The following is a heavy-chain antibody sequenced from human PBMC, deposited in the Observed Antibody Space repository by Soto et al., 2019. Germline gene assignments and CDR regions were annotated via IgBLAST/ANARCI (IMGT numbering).Heavy chain of an antibody. CDR2: IYYTGST. V-gene: IGHV4-59*01. CDR1: GGSISIYY. D-gene: IGHD4-4*01. J-gene: IGHJ4*02. Sequence: TSEPLSLTCTVSGGSISIYYWSWIRQPPGKGLEWIGYIYYTGSTNYNPSLKSRVTISVDTSKNQFSLKLSSVTAADTAVYYCARGYRSLDYWGQGTLVTVSS. CDR3: ARGYRSLDY.